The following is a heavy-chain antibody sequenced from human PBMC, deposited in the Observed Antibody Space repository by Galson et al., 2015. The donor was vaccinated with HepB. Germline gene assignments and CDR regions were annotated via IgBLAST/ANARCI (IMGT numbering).Heavy chain of an antibody. CDR1: GFTFSSYW. J-gene: IGHJ4*02. Sequence: SLRLSCAASGFTFSSYWMHWVRQAPGKGLVWVSRINSDGSSTSYADSVKGRFPISRDNAKNTLYLQMNSLRAEDTAVYYCAREDYGSGSYYLGYWGQGTLVTVSS. CDR3: AREDYGSGSYYLGY. V-gene: IGHV3-74*01. D-gene: IGHD3-10*01. CDR2: INSDGSST.